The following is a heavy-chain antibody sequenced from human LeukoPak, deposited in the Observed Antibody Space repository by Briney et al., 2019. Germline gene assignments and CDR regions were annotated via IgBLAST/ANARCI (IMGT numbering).Heavy chain of an antibody. CDR1: GFTFSSYA. CDR3: AKAVSSKDYFDY. J-gene: IGHJ4*02. V-gene: IGHV3-23*01. Sequence: AGGSLRLSCAASGFTFSSYAMSWVRQAPGKGLEWVSAISGSGGSTYCADSVKGRFTISRDNSKNTLYLQMNSLRAEDTAVYYCAKAVSSKDYFDYWGQGTLVTVSS. CDR2: ISGSGGST. D-gene: IGHD6-6*01.